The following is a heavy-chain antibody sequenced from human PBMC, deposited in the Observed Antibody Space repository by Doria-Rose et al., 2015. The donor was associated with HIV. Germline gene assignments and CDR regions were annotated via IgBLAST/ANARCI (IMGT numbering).Heavy chain of an antibody. J-gene: IGHJ4*02. D-gene: IGHD1-26*01. CDR1: GGSISHYY. CDR2: IFYTGST. Sequence: QVQLQESGPGLVKPSETLSLTCSVSGGSISHYYWSWIRQPPGKGLEYIGDIFYTGSTNYSPSLKSRVSISIDPSKNKFSLRLSSVTAADTAVYYCARVLSGTYDYWGQGTLVTVSS. CDR3: ARVLSGTYDY. V-gene: IGHV4-59*01.